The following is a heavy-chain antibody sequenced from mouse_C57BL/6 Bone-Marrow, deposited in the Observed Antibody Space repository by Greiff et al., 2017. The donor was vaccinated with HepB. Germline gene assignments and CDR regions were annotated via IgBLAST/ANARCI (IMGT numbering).Heavy chain of an antibody. V-gene: IGHV1-62-2*01. J-gene: IGHJ2*01. CDR3: ARHEGRGAWDY. CDR1: GYTFTEYT. Sequence: VQLQQSGAELAKPGASVKLSCKASGYTFTEYTIHWVKQRSGQGLEWIGWIYPGSGSIKYNEKFKDKATLTADKSSSTAYMELSSLTSEDSAVDGGARHEGRGAWDYWGRGTALTVTA. CDR2: IYPGSGSI.